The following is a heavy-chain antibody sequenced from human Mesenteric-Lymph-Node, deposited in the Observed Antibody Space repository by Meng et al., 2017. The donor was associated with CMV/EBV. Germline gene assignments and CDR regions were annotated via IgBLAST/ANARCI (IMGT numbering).Heavy chain of an antibody. CDR3: ARDGGGLERRVFYYGMDV. Sequence: SETLSLTCTVSGGSVSSGSYYWSWIRQPPGKGLEWIGYIYYSGSTNYNPSLKSRVTISLDTSKNQFSLRLSSVTAADTAVYYCARDGGGLERRVFYYGMDVWGQGTTVTVSS. J-gene: IGHJ6*02. CDR1: GGSVSSGSYY. CDR2: IYYSGST. D-gene: IGHD1-1*01. V-gene: IGHV4-61*01.